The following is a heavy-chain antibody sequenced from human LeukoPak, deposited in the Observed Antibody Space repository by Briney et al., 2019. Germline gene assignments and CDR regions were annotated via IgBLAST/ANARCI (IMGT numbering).Heavy chain of an antibody. CDR1: GFTFDDYA. CDR2: ISGDGGST. Sequence: PGGSLRLSCAASGFTFDDYAMHWVRQAPGKGLEWVSLISGDGGSTYYADSVKGRFTISRDNSKNSLYLQMNSLRTEDTALYHCAKELRYFDWLLANYFDYWGQGTLVTVSS. J-gene: IGHJ4*02. V-gene: IGHV3-43*02. CDR3: AKELRYFDWLLANYFDY. D-gene: IGHD3-9*01.